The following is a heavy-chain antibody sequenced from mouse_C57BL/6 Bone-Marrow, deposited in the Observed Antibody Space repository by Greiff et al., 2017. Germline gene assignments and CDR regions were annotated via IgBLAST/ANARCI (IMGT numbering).Heavy chain of an antibody. V-gene: IGHV1-18*01. J-gene: IGHJ2*01. CDR2: INPNNGGT. CDR3: ARGGLAHFDY. CDR1: GYTFTDYN. Sequence: EVKLQESGPELVKPGASVKIPCKASGYTFTDYNMDWVKQSHGKSLEWIGDINPNNGGTIYNQKFKGKATLTVDKSSSTAYMELRSLTSEDTAVYYCARGGLAHFDYWGQGTTLTVSS.